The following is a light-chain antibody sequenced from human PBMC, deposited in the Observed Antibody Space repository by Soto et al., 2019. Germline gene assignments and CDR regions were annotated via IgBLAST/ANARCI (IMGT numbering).Light chain of an antibody. Sequence: DMQMTQSPSSLSASVGDRVTITCRASQSISRYLNWYQQKPGKAPKLLMYTASSLQSGVPSRFRRSDSATDFPLTISSLQPEDFAPYYYQHCFSTPWTFGQGTKVEIK. J-gene: IGKJ1*01. CDR1: QSISRY. CDR3: QHCFSTPWT. CDR2: TAS. V-gene: IGKV1-39*01.